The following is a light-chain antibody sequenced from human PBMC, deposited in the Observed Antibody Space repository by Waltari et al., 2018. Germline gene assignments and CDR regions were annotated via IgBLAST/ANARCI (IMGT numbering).Light chain of an antibody. J-gene: IGKJ2*01. Sequence: DIQMTQSPSYVSASVADRVTITCRASQDISNWLAWYQKRPGEAPKLLIYAASILQSGVPSRFSGSGSGSDFTLTITSLQPDDFGSYHCQQVNSYPFTFGQGTKLEI. V-gene: IGKV1D-12*01. CDR3: QQVNSYPFT. CDR2: AAS. CDR1: QDISNW.